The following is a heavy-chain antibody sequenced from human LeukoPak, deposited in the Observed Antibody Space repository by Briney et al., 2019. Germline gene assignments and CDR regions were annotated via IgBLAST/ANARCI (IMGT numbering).Heavy chain of an antibody. D-gene: IGHD6-6*01. Sequence: PSETLSLTCAVYGGSFRGYYWSWIRQPPGKGLEWIGEINHSGSTNYNPSLKSRVTISGDTAKDQFSLKLSSVTAADTAVYYCARGGKAARKFDYWGQGTLVTVSS. CDR3: ARGGKAARKFDY. CDR1: GGSFRGYY. V-gene: IGHV4-34*01. J-gene: IGHJ4*02. CDR2: INHSGST.